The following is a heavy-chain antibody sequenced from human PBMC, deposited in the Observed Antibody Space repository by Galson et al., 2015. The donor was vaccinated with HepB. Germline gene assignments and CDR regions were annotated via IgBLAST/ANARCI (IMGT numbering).Heavy chain of an antibody. Sequence: SLRLSCAGSGFTFGSYAMNWVRQAPGKGLEWVSSVSSSTSYIYYSDSVKGRFTISRDNAKNSLFLQMNSLRAEDTAVYYCARESSSWLGTSLDYWGQGTLVTASS. CDR2: VSSSTSYI. V-gene: IGHV3-21*01. D-gene: IGHD6-13*01. CDR3: ARESSSWLGTSLDY. CDR1: GFTFGSYA. J-gene: IGHJ4*02.